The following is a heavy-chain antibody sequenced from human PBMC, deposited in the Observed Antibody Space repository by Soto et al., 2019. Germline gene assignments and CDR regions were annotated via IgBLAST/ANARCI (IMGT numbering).Heavy chain of an antibody. CDR2: FDPEDGET. D-gene: IGHD5-18*01. Sequence: ASVKGSCKVSGYTLTEFSMQWGREAPGKGLEWMGGFDPEDGETIYAQKFQGRVTMTEDTSTDTAYMELSSLRSEDTAVYYCATGYSYGYYFDYWGQGTLVTVSS. CDR1: GYTLTEFS. CDR3: ATGYSYGYYFDY. J-gene: IGHJ4*02. V-gene: IGHV1-24*01.